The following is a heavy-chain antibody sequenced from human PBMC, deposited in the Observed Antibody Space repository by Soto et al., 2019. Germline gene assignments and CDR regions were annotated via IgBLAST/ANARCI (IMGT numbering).Heavy chain of an antibody. J-gene: IGHJ6*02. CDR3: ARGRGVATLYYYYGMDV. V-gene: IGHV1-8*01. Sequence: QVQLVQSGAEVKKPGASVKVSCKASGYTFTSYDINWVRQATGQGLEWMGWMNPNSGNTGYAQKFQGRVTMTRNTSISTAYMELSSLRSEATAVYYCARGRGVATLYYYYGMDVWGQGTTVTVSS. CDR2: MNPNSGNT. CDR1: GYTFTSYD. D-gene: IGHD2-21*02.